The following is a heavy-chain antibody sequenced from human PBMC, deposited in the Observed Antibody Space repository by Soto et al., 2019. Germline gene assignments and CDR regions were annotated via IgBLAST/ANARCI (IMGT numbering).Heavy chain of an antibody. CDR2: MNPNSGNT. CDR3: ARGLVYCSGGSCNWFDP. V-gene: IGHV1-8*01. D-gene: IGHD2-15*01. CDR1: GYTFTSYD. Sequence: AASVKVSCKASGYTFTSYDINWVRQATGQGLEWMGWMNPNSGNTGYAQKFQGRVTMTRNTSISTAYMELSSLRSEDTAVYYCARGLVYCSGGSCNWFDPWGQGTLVTVSS. J-gene: IGHJ5*02.